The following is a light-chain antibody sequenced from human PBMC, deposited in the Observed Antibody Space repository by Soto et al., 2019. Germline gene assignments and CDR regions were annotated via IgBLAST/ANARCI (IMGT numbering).Light chain of an antibody. J-gene: IGLJ2*01. CDR2: EVT. CDR1: SSDIGTFNL. V-gene: IGLV2-23*02. Sequence: QSALTQPASVSGSPGQSITISCTGTSSDIGTFNLVSWYQHHPGKAPKLIIYEVTDRPSGVSSRFSGSKSGNTASLTVSGLQAEDGAHYYCCSYAGTATVLFGGGTQLTVL. CDR3: CSYAGTATVL.